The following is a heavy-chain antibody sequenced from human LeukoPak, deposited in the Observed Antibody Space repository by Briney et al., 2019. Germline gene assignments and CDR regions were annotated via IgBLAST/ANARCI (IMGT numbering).Heavy chain of an antibody. J-gene: IGHJ4*02. D-gene: IGHD5-18*01. V-gene: IGHV3-43D*03. CDR2: ISWDGGST. CDR1: GFTFDDYA. CDR3: AKDINEGYSYGYGPDY. Sequence: GGSLRLSCAASGFTFDDYAMHWVRQAPGKGLEWVSLISWDGGSTYYADSVKGRFTISRDNSKNSLYLQMNSLRAEDTALYYCAKDINEGYSYGYGPDYWGQGTLVTVSS.